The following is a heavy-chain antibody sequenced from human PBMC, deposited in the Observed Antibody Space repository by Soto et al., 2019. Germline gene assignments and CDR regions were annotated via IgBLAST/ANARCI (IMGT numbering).Heavy chain of an antibody. V-gene: IGHV3-30*18. CDR3: AKDLDRCCTTGVCYTVY. J-gene: IGHJ4*02. Sequence: QVQLVESGGGVVQPGRSLRLSCAASGFTFSSYGMHWVRQAPGKGLEWVAVISYDGSNKYYADSVKGRFTISRDNSKNSLYLQMNSLRAEDTAVYYCAKDLDRCCTTGVCYTVYWGQGTLVTVSS. CDR1: GFTFSSYG. CDR2: ISYDGSNK. D-gene: IGHD2-8*01.